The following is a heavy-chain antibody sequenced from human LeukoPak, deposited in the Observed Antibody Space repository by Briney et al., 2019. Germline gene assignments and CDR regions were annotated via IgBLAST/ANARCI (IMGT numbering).Heavy chain of an antibody. Sequence: ASVKLSCKASGYTFTSYGISWVPQAPGQELEWMGWISAYNSNTNYAQKKLQGRVTRTTDTSTSTAYMELRSLRSDDTAVYYCARDLRRDTSGWNSQAVLDYWGQGTLVTVSS. J-gene: IGHJ4*02. CDR3: ARDLRRDTSGWNSQAVLDY. CDR1: GYTFTSYG. CDR2: ISAYNSNT. V-gene: IGHV1-18*01. D-gene: IGHD6-19*01.